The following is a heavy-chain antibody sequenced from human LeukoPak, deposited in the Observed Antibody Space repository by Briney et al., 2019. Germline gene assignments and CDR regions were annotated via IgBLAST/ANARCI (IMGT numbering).Heavy chain of an antibody. D-gene: IGHD6-13*01. J-gene: IGHJ4*02. CDR3: ARDFIAAAGTVLSQADDY. Sequence: GGSLRLSCAASGFTFSSYNMNWVRQAPGKGLGWVSYISSSSSTIYYADSVKGRFTISRDNAKNSLYLQMNSLRAEDTAVYYCARDFIAAAGTVLSQADDYWGQGTLVTVSS. V-gene: IGHV3-48*01. CDR2: ISSSSSTI. CDR1: GFTFSSYN.